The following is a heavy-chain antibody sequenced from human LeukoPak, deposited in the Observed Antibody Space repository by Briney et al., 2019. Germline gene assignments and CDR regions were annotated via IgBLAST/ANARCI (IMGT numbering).Heavy chain of an antibody. D-gene: IGHD2-2*01. J-gene: IGHJ6*03. CDR1: GGSISSYY. Sequence: SETPSLTCTVSGGSISSYYWSWMRQPAGKGLEWIGRIYTSGGTNYNPSLQIRDTMSVDPSNNQFSLKLSSVPAADTAVYYCARDDWGYCSSTSCYGEYYYYYMDVWGKGTTVTVSS. CDR2: IYTSGGT. V-gene: IGHV4-4*07. CDR3: ARDDWGYCSSTSCYGEYYYYYMDV.